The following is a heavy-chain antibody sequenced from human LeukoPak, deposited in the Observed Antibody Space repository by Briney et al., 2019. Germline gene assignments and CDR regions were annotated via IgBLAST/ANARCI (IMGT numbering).Heavy chain of an antibody. V-gene: IGHV4-34*01. D-gene: IGHD4-11*01. CDR3: VLIRTTVRRYFDD. CDR1: GGSFSGYY. J-gene: IGHJ4*02. CDR2: INHSGST. Sequence: SETLSLTCAVYGGSFSGYYWSWIRQPPGKGLEGVGEINHSGSTNFNPSLTSRVTISVDTSKNQFSLKLSSVTAAETAVYYCVLIRTTVRRYFDDGGGGPLVTVSS.